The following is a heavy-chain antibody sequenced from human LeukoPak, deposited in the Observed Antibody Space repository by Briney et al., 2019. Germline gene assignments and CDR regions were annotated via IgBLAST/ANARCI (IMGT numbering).Heavy chain of an antibody. V-gene: IGHV5-51*01. D-gene: IGHD1-26*01. CDR2: IYPGDSDT. J-gene: IGHJ4*02. CDR1: GYSFTSYW. CDR3: ARRPIPSGSYHFDY. Sequence: GESLKISCKGSGYSFTSYWNGWVRQMPGKGLEWMGIIYPGDSDTRYSPSFQGQVTISADKSISTAYLQWSSLKASDTPMYYCARRPIPSGSYHFDYWGQGTLVTVSS.